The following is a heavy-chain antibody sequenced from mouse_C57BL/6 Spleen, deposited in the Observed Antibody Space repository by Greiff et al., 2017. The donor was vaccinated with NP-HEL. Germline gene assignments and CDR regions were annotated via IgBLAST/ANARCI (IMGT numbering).Heavy chain of an antibody. Sequence: EVKVVESGGDLVKPGGSLKLSCAASGFTFSSYGMSWVRQTPDKRLEWVATISSGGSYTYYPDSVTGRFTISRDNAKNTLYLQMSSLKSEDTAMYYWSRQDSNWDLYYFDYWGQGTTLTGSS. CDR3: SRQDSNWDLYYFDY. D-gene: IGHD4-1*01. V-gene: IGHV5-6*01. CDR1: GFTFSSYG. J-gene: IGHJ2*01. CDR2: ISSGGSYT.